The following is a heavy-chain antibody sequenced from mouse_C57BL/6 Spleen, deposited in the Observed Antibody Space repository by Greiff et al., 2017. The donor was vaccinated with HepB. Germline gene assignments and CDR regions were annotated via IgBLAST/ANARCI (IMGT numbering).Heavy chain of an antibody. CDR2: IYPGGGYT. Sequence: QVQLQQSGAELVRPGTSVKMSCKASGYTFTNYWIGWAKQRPGHGLEWIGDIYPGGGYTNYNEKFKGKATLTADKSSSTAYMQFSSLTSEDSAIFYCARSGGDYGNPYYFDYWGQGTTLTVSS. CDR3: ARSGGDYGNPYYFDY. CDR1: GYTFTNYW. V-gene: IGHV1-63*01. J-gene: IGHJ2*01. D-gene: IGHD2-1*01.